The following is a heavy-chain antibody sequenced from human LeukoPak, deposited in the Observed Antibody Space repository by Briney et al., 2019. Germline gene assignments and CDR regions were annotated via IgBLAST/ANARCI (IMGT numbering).Heavy chain of an antibody. CDR2: IYHSGST. CDR3: ARGSEAGGYDYNPIDY. Sequence: PSETLSLTCAVSGGSISSSNWWSWVRQPPGKGLEWIGEIYHSGSTNYNPSLKSRVTISVDKSKNQFSLELSSVTAADTAVYYCARGSEAGGYDYNPIDYWGQGTLVTVSS. V-gene: IGHV4-4*02. D-gene: IGHD5-12*01. J-gene: IGHJ4*02. CDR1: GGSISSSNW.